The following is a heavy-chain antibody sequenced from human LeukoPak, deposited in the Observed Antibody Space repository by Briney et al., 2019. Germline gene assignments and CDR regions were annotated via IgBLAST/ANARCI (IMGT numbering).Heavy chain of an antibody. Sequence: GASGKVSCKASGYTFTSYDINWVPRSTGHGLEWMGGMNPNSANTGYAQKLQGRVTMTRNTYISTAYMELSRLRSEDTAVYYCARGRKAPCRAYYYGMDVWGQGTTVTVSS. CDR1: GYTFTSYD. CDR3: ARGRKAPCRAYYYGMDV. V-gene: IGHV1-8*01. CDR2: MNPNSANT. J-gene: IGHJ6*02. D-gene: IGHD2-2*01.